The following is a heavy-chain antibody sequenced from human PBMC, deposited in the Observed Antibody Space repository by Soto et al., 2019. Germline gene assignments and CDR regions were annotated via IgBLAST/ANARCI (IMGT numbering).Heavy chain of an antibody. CDR2: IVVGSGNT. CDR3: ARYTSSSWYLSWFDP. D-gene: IGHD6-13*01. V-gene: IGHV1-58*01. Sequence: GASVKVSCKASGFTFTSSAVQWVRQARGQRLEWIGWIVVGSGNTNYAQKFQERVTITRDMSTSTAYMELSSLRSEDTAVYYCARYTSSSWYLSWFDPWGQGTMVTVSS. CDR1: GFTFTSSA. J-gene: IGHJ5*02.